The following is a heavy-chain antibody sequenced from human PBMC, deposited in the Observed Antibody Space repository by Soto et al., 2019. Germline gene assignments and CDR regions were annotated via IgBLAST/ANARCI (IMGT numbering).Heavy chain of an antibody. V-gene: IGHV1-18*01. D-gene: IGHD3-16*02. CDR2: ISAYNGNI. CDR1: GYTFTSYG. Sequence: ASVKVSCKASGYTFTSYGISWVRQAPGQGLEWMGWISAYNGNIKYAQKLQGRVTMTTDTSTGTAYMELRSLRSDDTAVYYCARAHYDYLWGSYRYNWFDPWGQGTLVTV. CDR3: ARAHYDYLWGSYRYNWFDP. J-gene: IGHJ5*02.